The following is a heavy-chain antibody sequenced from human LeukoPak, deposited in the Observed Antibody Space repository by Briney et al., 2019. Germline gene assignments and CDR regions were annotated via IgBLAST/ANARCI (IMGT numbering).Heavy chain of an antibody. CDR1: GFTFSSYS. CDR2: ISGSGGST. V-gene: IGHV3-23*01. J-gene: IGHJ6*02. Sequence: GGSLRLSCAASGFTFSSYSMNWVRQAPGKGLEWVSAISGSGGSTYYADSVKGRFTISRDNSKNTLYLQMNSLRAEDTAVYYCAKTLYDSGSSYYYYYGMDVWGQGTTVTVSS. CDR3: AKTLYDSGSSYYYYYGMDV. D-gene: IGHD1-26*01.